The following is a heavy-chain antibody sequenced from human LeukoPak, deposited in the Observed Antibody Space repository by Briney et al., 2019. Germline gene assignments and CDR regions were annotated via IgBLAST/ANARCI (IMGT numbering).Heavy chain of an antibody. J-gene: IGHJ6*02. Sequence: PGGSLRLSCAASGFTFSTYWMHWVRQAPGKGLEWVSRINPDGITTTCADSVKGRFTISRDNAKNTLFLQMNSLRAVDTAVYYCARDYYYGMDVWGQGTTITVSS. CDR1: GFTFSTYW. CDR3: ARDYYYGMDV. V-gene: IGHV3-74*01. CDR2: INPDGITT.